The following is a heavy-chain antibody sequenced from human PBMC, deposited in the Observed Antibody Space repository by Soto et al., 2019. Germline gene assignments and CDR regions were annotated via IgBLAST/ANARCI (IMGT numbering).Heavy chain of an antibody. CDR3: ARDRHSNSYYFDY. V-gene: IGHV1-46*03. Sequence: ASVKGSCKASGYAFTSYLSSWGRQAPGQGLEWMGIIVASNGSTSYAQKFQGRVTMTRDTSTSTVYMELSSLRSEDTAVYYCARDRHSNSYYFDYWGQGTLVIVSS. J-gene: IGHJ4*02. D-gene: IGHD4-4*01. CDR1: GYAFTSYL. CDR2: IVASNGST.